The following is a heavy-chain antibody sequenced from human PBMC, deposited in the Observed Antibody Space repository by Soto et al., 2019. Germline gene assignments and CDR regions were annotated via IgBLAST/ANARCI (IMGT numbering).Heavy chain of an antibody. D-gene: IGHD2-21*02. CDR2: IYYSGST. V-gene: IGHV4-61*01. CDR1: GGSVSSGSYY. J-gene: IGHJ4*02. Sequence: SETLSLTCTVSGGSVSSGSYYWSWIRQPPGKGLEWIGYIYYSGSTNYNPSLKSRVTISVDTSKNQFSLKLSSVTAADTAVYYCAREGVVTATANYFDYWGQGTLVTVSS. CDR3: AREGVVTATANYFDY.